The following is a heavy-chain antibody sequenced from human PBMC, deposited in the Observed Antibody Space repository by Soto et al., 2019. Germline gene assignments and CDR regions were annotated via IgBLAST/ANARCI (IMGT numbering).Heavy chain of an antibody. D-gene: IGHD1-26*01. CDR3: ARRLVESGFYYYGMDV. V-gene: IGHV4-39*01. CDR2: IYYSGST. Sequence: SETQSLTSTVSGGYIRSSSYYWGWIRQPPGKGLEWIGSIYYSGSTYYNPSLKSRVTISVDTSKNQFSLKLSSVTAADTAVYYCARRLVESGFYYYGMDVWGQGTTVTVSS. J-gene: IGHJ6*02. CDR1: GGYIRSSSYY.